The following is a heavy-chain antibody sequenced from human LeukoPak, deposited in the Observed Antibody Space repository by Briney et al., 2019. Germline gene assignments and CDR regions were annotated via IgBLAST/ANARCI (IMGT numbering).Heavy chain of an antibody. V-gene: IGHV4-34*01. J-gene: IGHJ4*02. CDR1: GGSISSNY. Sequence: SETLSLTCTVSGGSISSNYWSWIRQPPGKGLEWIGEINHSGSTNYNPSLKSRVTISVDTSKNQFSLKLSSVTAADTAVYYCARGSDYGDYYFDYWGQGTLVTVSS. D-gene: IGHD4-17*01. CDR2: INHSGST. CDR3: ARGSDYGDYYFDY.